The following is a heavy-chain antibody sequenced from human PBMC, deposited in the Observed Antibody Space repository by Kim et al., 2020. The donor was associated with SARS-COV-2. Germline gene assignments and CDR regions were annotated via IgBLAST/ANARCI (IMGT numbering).Heavy chain of an antibody. CDR2: IYYSGST. Sequence: SETLSLTCTVSGGSVSSGSYYWSWIRQPPGKGLEWIGYIYYSGSTNYNPSLKSRVTISVDTSKNQFSLKLSSVTAADTAVYYCARDQSSGWPYGMDVWGQGTTVTVSS. V-gene: IGHV4-61*01. CDR1: GGSVSSGSYY. CDR3: ARDQSSGWPYGMDV. D-gene: IGHD6-19*01. J-gene: IGHJ6*02.